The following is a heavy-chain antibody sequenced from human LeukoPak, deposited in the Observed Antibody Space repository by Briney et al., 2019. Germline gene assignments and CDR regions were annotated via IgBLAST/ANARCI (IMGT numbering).Heavy chain of an antibody. CDR1: AGSISSYY. Sequence: NASETLSLTCFVTAGSISSYYWSWIRQPPGKGLEWIGYIYYSGSTNYNPSLKSRLTISVDPSKNQFSLKLSSVTAADTAVYYCARYSSSSSHYYYYMDIWGKGTTVTVSS. V-gene: IGHV4-59*01. J-gene: IGHJ6*03. CDR3: ARYSSSSSHYYYYMDI. CDR2: IYYSGST. D-gene: IGHD6-6*01.